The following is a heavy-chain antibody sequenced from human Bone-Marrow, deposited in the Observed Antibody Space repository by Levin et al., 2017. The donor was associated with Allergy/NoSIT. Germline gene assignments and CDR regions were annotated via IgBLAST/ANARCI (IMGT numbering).Heavy chain of an antibody. CDR1: SDSSAKYW. CDR2: IYPGDSDT. V-gene: IGHV5-51*01. D-gene: IGHD2-15*01. CDR3: AKGSDATGYYFDY. Sequence: GESLKISCKTSSDSSAKYWIGWVRQVPGKGLEWMGNIYPGDSDTRYNPSFQAQVTISADKSINTAYLQWSSLRTSDTATYYCAKGSDATGYYFDYWGQGTLVTVSS. J-gene: IGHJ4*02.